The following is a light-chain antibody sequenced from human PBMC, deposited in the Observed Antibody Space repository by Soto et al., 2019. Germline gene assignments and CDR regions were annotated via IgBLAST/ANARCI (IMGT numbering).Light chain of an antibody. CDR1: SSDVGSYNL. CDR3: CSYAGSRTPLI. V-gene: IGLV2-23*02. CDR2: EVS. J-gene: IGLJ1*01. Sequence: QSALTQAASVSGSPGQSITISCTGTSSDVGSYNLVSWYQQHPGKAPKLMIYEVSKRPSGLSNRFSGSKSGNTASLTISGLQAEDESDYYCCSYAGSRTPLIFRTGTK.